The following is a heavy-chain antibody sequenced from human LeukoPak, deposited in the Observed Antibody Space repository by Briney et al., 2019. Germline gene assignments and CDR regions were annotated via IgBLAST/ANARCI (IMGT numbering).Heavy chain of an antibody. CDR3: ARDRGYCSGGSCYHYMDV. CDR1: GGTFSSYA. D-gene: IGHD2-15*01. V-gene: IGHV1-69*06. Sequence: GASVKVSCKASGGTFSSYAISWVRQAPGEGLEWMGGIIPIFGTANYAQKFQGRVTITADKSTSTAYMELSSLRSEDTAVYYCARDRGYCSGGSCYHYMDVWGKGTTVTVSS. CDR2: IIPIFGTA. J-gene: IGHJ6*03.